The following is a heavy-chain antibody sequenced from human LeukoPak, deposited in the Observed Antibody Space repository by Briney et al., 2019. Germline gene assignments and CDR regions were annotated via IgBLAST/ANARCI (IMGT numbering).Heavy chain of an antibody. CDR3: ARGQWLPVFDF. J-gene: IGHJ4*02. D-gene: IGHD3-22*01. V-gene: IGHV4-61*10. Sequence: SETLSLTCTVSGGSISSGNYYWSWIRQPAGQGLEWIGYFYHSGSTNYNPSLKSRVTISVDTSKSHFFLKLSSVTAADTAVYYCARGQWLPVFDFWGQGTLVTVSS. CDR1: GGSISSGNYY. CDR2: FYHSGST.